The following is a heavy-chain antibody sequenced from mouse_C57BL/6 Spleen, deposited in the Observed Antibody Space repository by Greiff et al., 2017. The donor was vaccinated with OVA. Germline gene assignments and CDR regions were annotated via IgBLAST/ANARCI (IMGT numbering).Heavy chain of an antibody. CDR2: IRSKSNNYAT. CDR3: VRHVLLGDAMDY. CDR1: GFSFNTYA. Sequence: EVHLVESGGGLVQPKGSLKLSCAASGFSFNTYAMNWVRQAPGKGLEWVARIRSKSNNYATYYADSVKDRFTISRDDSESMLYLQMNNLKTEDTAMYYCVRHVLLGDAMDYWGQGTSVTVSS. D-gene: IGHD2-10*01. V-gene: IGHV10-1*01. J-gene: IGHJ4*01.